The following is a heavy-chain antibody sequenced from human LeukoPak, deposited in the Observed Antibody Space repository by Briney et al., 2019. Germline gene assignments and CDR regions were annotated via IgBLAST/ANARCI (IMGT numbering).Heavy chain of an antibody. V-gene: IGHV4-4*02. CDR2: IYHSGST. CDR1: GDSISSSNW. CDR3: AREDYDDSGGRYFDL. D-gene: IGHD3-3*01. Sequence: PSGTLSLTCAVSGDSISSSNWWSWVRQPPGKGLEWIGEIYHSGSTNYNPSLKSRVTISVDKSKNQFSPKLSSVTAADTAVYYCAREDYDDSGGRYFDLWGRGTLVTVSS. J-gene: IGHJ2*01.